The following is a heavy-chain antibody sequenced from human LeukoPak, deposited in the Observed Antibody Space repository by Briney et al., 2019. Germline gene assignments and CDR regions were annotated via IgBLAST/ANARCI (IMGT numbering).Heavy chain of an antibody. V-gene: IGHV4-61*02. CDR1: GGSISSGSYY. J-gene: IGHJ3*02. CDR2: IYTSGST. CDR3: AREVDSDDYSNEDAFDI. D-gene: IGHD4-11*01. Sequence: SQTLSLTCTVSGGSISSGSYYWSWIRQPAGKGLEWIGRIYTSGSTNYNPSLKSRVTISVDTSKNQFSLKLSSVTAADTAVYYCAREVDSDDYSNEDAFDIWGQGTMVTVSS.